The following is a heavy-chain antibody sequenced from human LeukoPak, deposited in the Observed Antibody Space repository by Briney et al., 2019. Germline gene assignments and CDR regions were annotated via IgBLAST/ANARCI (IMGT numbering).Heavy chain of an antibody. J-gene: IGHJ3*02. CDR1: GYSISSGYY. CDR2: IYHSGST. CDR3: ARHGGYCSSTSCYAHGAFDI. Sequence: SETLSLTCAVSGYSISSGYYWGWIRQPPGKGLEWIGSIYHSGSTYYNPSLKSRVTISVDTSKNQFSLKLSSVTAADTAVYYCARHGGYCSSTSCYAHGAFDIWGQGTMVTFSS. V-gene: IGHV4-38-2*01. D-gene: IGHD2-2*01.